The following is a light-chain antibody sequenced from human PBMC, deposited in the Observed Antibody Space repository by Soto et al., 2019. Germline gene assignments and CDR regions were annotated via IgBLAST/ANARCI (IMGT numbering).Light chain of an antibody. CDR1: QTTNHY. CDR3: QQTYSSTIT. CDR2: AAS. J-gene: IGKJ5*01. Sequence: DIQMTQSPSSLSASVGDRVTITCRASQTTNHYLAWYQKKPGKVPKILIYAASTLQSGVPSRFSGSGAGTDFNLTIRNLQTEDFATYECQQTYSSTITFGQGTRLEIK. V-gene: IGKV1-27*01.